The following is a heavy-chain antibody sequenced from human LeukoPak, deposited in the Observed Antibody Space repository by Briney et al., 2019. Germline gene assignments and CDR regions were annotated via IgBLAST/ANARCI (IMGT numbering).Heavy chain of an antibody. Sequence: GGSLRLSCAASGFTFNTYTMNWVRQAPGKGLEWVSSITASSTAIYSADSVKGRFTISRDNAKNLLYLQMNSLRAEDTAVYYCAELGITMIGGVWGKGTTVTISS. CDR1: GFTFNTYT. D-gene: IGHD3-10*02. CDR3: AELGITMIGGV. V-gene: IGHV3-21*01. J-gene: IGHJ6*04. CDR2: ITASSTAI.